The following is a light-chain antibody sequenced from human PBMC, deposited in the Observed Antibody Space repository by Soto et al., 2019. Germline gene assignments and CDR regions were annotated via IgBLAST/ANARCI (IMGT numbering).Light chain of an antibody. Sequence: QSVLTQPPSASGTPGQRVTISCSGSSSNIGSNYVYWYQQLPGTAPKLLIYSNNQRPSGVPDRFSGSKSGTSASLAISGLRSEDEGDYYCAAGDDGLSEVFGGGTKLTVL. CDR2: SNN. J-gene: IGLJ3*02. CDR3: AAGDDGLSEV. CDR1: SSNIGSNY. V-gene: IGLV1-47*02.